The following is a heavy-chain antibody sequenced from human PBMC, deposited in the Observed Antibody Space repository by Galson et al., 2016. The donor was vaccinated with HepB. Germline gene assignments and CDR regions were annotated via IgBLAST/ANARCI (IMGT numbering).Heavy chain of an antibody. D-gene: IGHD3-3*01. CDR3: AKDPDFWSGYCVD. CDR2: IYYDGSNK. V-gene: IGHV3-30*18. J-gene: IGHJ4*02. Sequence: SLRLSCAASRFTFSGYGMHWVRQAPGKGLEWVAVIYYDGSNKYYADSVKGRFTISRDNSNNTLFLQMNSLRAEDTAVYYCAKDPDFWSGYCVDWGQGPLVTVSS. CDR1: RFTFSGYG.